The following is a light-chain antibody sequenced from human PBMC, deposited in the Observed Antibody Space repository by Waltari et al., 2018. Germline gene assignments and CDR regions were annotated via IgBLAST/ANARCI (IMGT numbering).Light chain of an antibody. CDR1: QSVSRY. CDR3: QQRHDWPLN. V-gene: IGKV3-11*01. Sequence: EILLTQSPVTLSVSPGERPTLSCKASQSVSRYLAWYQQKPGQAPRLLSYDASNRASGIPARFSGSGSGTDFTLTVSNVEPEDFAVYYCQQRHDWPLNFGGGTKLEIK. CDR2: DAS. J-gene: IGKJ4*01.